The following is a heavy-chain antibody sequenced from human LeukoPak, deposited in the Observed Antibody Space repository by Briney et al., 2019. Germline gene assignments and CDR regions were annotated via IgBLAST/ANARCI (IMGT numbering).Heavy chain of an antibody. D-gene: IGHD6-19*01. V-gene: IGHV1-69*13. J-gene: IGHJ4*02. Sequence: SVKVSCKASGGTFSSYAISWVRQAPGQGLEWMGGIIPIFGTANYAQKFQGRVTITADESTCTAYMELSSLGSEDTAVYYCARSLGEAGTFDYWGQGTLVTVSS. CDR3: ARSLGEAGTFDY. CDR2: IIPIFGTA. CDR1: GGTFSSYA.